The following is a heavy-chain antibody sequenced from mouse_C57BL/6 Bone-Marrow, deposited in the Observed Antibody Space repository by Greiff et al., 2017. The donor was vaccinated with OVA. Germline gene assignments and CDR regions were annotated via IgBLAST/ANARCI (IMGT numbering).Heavy chain of an antibody. V-gene: IGHV5-17*01. CDR2: ISSGSSTI. Sequence: DVKLVESGGGLVKPGGSLKLSCAASGFTFSDYGMHWVRQAPEKGLEWVAYISSGSSTIYYADTVKGRFTISRDNAKNTLFLQMTSLRSEDTAMYYCARDGNPCFDVWGTGTTVTVSS. CDR1: GFTFSDYG. J-gene: IGHJ1*03. CDR3: ARDGNPCFDV. D-gene: IGHD2-1*01.